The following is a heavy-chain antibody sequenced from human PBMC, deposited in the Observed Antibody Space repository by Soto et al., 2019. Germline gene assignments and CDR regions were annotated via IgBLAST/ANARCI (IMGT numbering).Heavy chain of an antibody. CDR3: ARMGVGFGELFTYYYGMDV. CDR1: GYTFTSYD. J-gene: IGHJ6*02. CDR2: MNPNSGNT. V-gene: IGHV1-8*01. D-gene: IGHD3-10*01. Sequence: ASVKVSCKASGYTFTSYDINWVRQATGQGLEWMGWMNPNSGNTGYAQKFQGRVTMTRNTSISTAYMELSSLRSEDTAVYYCARMGVGFGELFTYYYGMDVWGQGITVTVSS.